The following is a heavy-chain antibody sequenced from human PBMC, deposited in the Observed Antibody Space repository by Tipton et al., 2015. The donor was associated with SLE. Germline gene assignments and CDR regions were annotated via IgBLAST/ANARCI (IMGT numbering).Heavy chain of an antibody. CDR3: ARGGTQMTFYYGMDV. D-gene: IGHD2-21*02. Sequence: LRLSCTVSGGSISTYYWSWIRQPPGKGLEWIGYIYYSGSTNYNPSLKSRVTISVDTSKNQFSLKLSSVTAADTAVYYCARGGTQMTFYYGMDVWGQGTAVTVSS. V-gene: IGHV4-59*12. J-gene: IGHJ6*02. CDR2: IYYSGST. CDR1: GGSISTYY.